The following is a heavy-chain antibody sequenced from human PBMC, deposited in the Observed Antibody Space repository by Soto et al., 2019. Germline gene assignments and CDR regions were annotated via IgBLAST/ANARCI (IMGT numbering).Heavy chain of an antibody. CDR2: IYYSGST. Sequence: SETLSLTCTVSGGSISSYYWSWIRQPPGKGLEWIGYIYYSGSTNYNPSLKSRVTISVDTSKNQFSLKLSSVTAADTAVYYCARVPPEKTYYDFWRVARPSYYYMDVWGKGTTVTVSS. V-gene: IGHV4-59*01. CDR1: GGSISSYY. CDR3: ARVPPEKTYYDFWRVARPSYYYMDV. D-gene: IGHD3-3*01. J-gene: IGHJ6*03.